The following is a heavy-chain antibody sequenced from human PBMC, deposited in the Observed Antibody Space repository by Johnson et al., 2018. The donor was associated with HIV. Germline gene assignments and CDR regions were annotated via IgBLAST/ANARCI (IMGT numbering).Heavy chain of an antibody. CDR3: ARDGNAGYCTNGVCYNDAFDI. J-gene: IGHJ3*02. Sequence: VQLVESGGGLVKPGGSLRLSCAASGITVSSNYMSWVRQAPGKGLEWVSVIFSVGNTYYADSVKGRFIISRDNFKNTLYLQMNSLRAEDTAVYYCARDGNAGYCTNGVCYNDAFDIWGQGIMVTVSS. D-gene: IGHD2-8*01. CDR2: IFSVGNT. CDR1: GITVSSNY. V-gene: IGHV3-66*01.